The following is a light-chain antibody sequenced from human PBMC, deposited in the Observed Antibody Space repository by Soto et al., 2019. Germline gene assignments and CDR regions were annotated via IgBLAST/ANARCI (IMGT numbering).Light chain of an antibody. CDR3: QSYDSSLSAVV. J-gene: IGLJ2*01. CDR2: VNS. Sequence: QSVLTQPPSVSGAPGQRVTISCTGSSSNIGAGYDVHWYQQLPGTAPKLLIYVNSNRPSGVPDRFSGSKSGTSASLAITGLQAEHEAYYYCQSYDSSLSAVVFGVGNKLTVL. V-gene: IGLV1-40*01. CDR1: SSNIGAGYD.